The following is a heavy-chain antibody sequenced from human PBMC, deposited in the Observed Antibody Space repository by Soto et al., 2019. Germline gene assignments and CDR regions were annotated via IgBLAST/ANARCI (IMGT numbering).Heavy chain of an antibody. CDR2: TYYRSNWNF. Sequence: SQTLSLTCAISWGSVSSNTATWNWVRQSPSRGLEWLGRTYYRSNWNFDYALSVKSRITINPDTSKNQFSLQLNSLTPEDTAVYYCAGELDIHHGLGYWGPGTSVTVS. CDR1: WGSVSSNTAT. D-gene: IGHD3-3*02. CDR3: AGELDIHHGLGY. J-gene: IGHJ4*02. V-gene: IGHV6-1*01.